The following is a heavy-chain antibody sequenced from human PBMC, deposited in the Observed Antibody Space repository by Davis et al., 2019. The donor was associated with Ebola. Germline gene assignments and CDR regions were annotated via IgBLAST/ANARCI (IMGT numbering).Heavy chain of an antibody. CDR1: GFTFSAYW. CDR2: INADGSRT. Sequence: GESLKTSCAASGFTFSAYWMHWVRHVPGKGLAWVSRINADGSRTDYADSVKGRFTISRDNAKNLLHLQMNSLRAEDTAVYYCARRLPFYGMDVWGQGTTVTVSS. D-gene: IGHD2-15*01. J-gene: IGHJ6*02. CDR3: ARRLPFYGMDV. V-gene: IGHV3-74*01.